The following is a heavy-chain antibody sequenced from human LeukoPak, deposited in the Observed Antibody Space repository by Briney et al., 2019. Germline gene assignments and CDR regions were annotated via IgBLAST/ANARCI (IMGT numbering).Heavy chain of an antibody. V-gene: IGHV4-4*02. CDR3: ARGRGSSWYNYYYYMDV. CDR2: IHQSGST. J-gene: IGHJ6*03. CDR1: GGSISSNNW. D-gene: IGHD6-13*01. Sequence: TPSETLSLTCAVSGGSISSNNWWSWVRHPPGKGLEWIGEIHQSGSTNYNPSLKSRVTISVDTSKNQCSLKLSSVTAADTAVYYCARGRGSSWYNYYYYMDVWGKGTTVTVSS.